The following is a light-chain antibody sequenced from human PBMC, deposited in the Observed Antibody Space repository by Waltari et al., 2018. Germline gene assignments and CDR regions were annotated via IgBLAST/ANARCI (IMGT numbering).Light chain of an antibody. CDR1: SSDVGGYDH. V-gene: IGLV2-8*01. CDR3: CSYAGTNNLGV. Sequence: QSALTQPPSASGSPGQSVTISCTGTSSDVGGYDHVSWYQQHPGKAPKLMISEVTKRPSGCPDRCSGSKSGNTASLTVSGLQAEDEADYYCCSYAGTNNLGVFGGGTKLTVL. CDR2: EVT. J-gene: IGLJ3*02.